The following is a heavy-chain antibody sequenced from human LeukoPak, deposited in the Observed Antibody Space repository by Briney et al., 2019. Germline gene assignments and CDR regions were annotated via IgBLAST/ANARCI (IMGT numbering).Heavy chain of an antibody. CDR3: VREVFDSSGYFGY. Sequence: PGGSLRLSCAASGFTFNSYAMTWVRQGPGKGLECVSAISGSGGDTEYADSVKGRFTISRDNSKNTVYLQMNSLRVEDTAVYYCVREVFDSSGYFGYWGQGTLVTVSS. V-gene: IGHV3-23*01. J-gene: IGHJ4*02. CDR1: GFTFNSYA. CDR2: ISGSGGDT. D-gene: IGHD3-22*01.